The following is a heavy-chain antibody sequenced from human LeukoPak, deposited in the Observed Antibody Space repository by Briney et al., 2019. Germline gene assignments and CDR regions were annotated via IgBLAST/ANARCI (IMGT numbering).Heavy chain of an antibody. CDR1: GFTFSSYG. V-gene: IGHV3-30*18. CDR3: AKPGS. J-gene: IGHJ4*02. D-gene: IGHD1-26*01. Sequence: PGGSLRLSCAASGFTFSSYGMHWIRQAPGKGLEWVAVISYDGSNKYYADSVKGRFTIPRDNSKNTLYLQMNSLRAEDTAVYYCAKPGSWGQGTLVTVSS. CDR2: ISYDGSNK.